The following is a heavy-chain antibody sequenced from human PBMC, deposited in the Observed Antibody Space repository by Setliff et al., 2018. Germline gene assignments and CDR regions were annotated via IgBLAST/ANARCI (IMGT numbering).Heavy chain of an antibody. V-gene: IGHV1-8*03. CDR3: ARGGGQIHYDFWSGYFSDPQPNYYYYYMDV. J-gene: IGHJ6*03. D-gene: IGHD3-3*01. CDR1: GGTFSSYA. CDR2: MNPNSGIT. Sequence: ASVKVSCKASGGTFSSYAISWVRQATGQGLEWMGWMNPNSGITGYAQKFQGRVTITRNTSISTAYMERSSLRSEDTAVYYCARGGGQIHYDFWSGYFSDPQPNYYYYYMDVWGKGTTVTVSS.